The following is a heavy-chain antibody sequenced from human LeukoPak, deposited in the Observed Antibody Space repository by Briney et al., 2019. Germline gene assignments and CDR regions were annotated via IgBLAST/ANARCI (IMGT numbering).Heavy chain of an antibody. CDR2: IYYSGST. V-gene: IGHV4-59*01. CDR1: GGSISSYY. Sequence: PSGTLSLTCTVSGGSISSYYWSRIRQPPGKGLEWIGYIYYSGSTNYNPSLKSRVTISVDTSKNQFSLKLSSVTAADTAVYYCARGLGIQWLGPNFDYWGQGTLVTVSS. J-gene: IGHJ4*02. CDR3: ARGLGIQWLGPNFDY. D-gene: IGHD6-19*01.